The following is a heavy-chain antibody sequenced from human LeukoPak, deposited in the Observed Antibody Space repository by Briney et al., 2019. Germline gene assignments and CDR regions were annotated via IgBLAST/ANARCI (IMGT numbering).Heavy chain of an antibody. CDR1: GGSISSSNW. V-gene: IGHV4-4*02. Sequence: SETLSLTCAVSGGSISSSNWWSWVRQPPGKGLEWIGEIYHSGSTNYNPSLKSRVTISVDKSKNQFSLKLSSVTAADTAVYYCARATYSSGWYGVKVYFDYWGQGTLVTVSS. CDR2: IYHSGST. CDR3: ARATYSSGWYGVKVYFDY. D-gene: IGHD6-19*01. J-gene: IGHJ4*02.